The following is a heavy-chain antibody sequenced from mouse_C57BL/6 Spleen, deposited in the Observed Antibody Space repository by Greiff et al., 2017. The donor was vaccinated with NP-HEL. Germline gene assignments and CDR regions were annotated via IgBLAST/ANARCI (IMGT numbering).Heavy chain of an antibody. D-gene: IGHD1-1*01. CDR1: GFNIKDYY. Sequence: VQLQQSGAELVRPGASVKLSCTASGFNIKDYYMHWVKQRPEQGLEWIGRIDPEDGDTEYAPKFQGQATMTADTSSNTAYLQLSSLTSEDTAVYYCTRFSGGSSYVWYFDVWGTGTTVTVSS. CDR3: TRFSGGSSYVWYFDV. J-gene: IGHJ1*03. V-gene: IGHV14-1*01. CDR2: IDPEDGDT.